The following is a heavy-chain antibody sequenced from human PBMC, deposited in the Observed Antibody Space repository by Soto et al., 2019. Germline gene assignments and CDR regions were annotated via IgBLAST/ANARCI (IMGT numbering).Heavy chain of an antibody. D-gene: IGHD2-15*01. V-gene: IGHV4-34*01. J-gene: IGHJ4*02. Sequence: QVQLQQWGAGLLKPSETLSLTCAVYGGSFSGYYWNWIRQPPGKGLEWIGEINHSGITNYNQSLKSRVTISLDTSKSRFSLKLSSVTAADTAVYSCAVDGARIGYWGPGTLVTVSS. CDR2: INHSGIT. CDR1: GGSFSGYY. CDR3: AVDGARIGY.